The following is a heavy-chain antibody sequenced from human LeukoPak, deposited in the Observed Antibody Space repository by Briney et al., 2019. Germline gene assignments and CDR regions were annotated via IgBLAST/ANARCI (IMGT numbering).Heavy chain of an antibody. Sequence: SETLSLTCAVYGGSFSGYYWSWIRQPPGKGLEWIGEINHSGSTNYNPSLKSRVTISVDTSKNQFSLKLSSVTAADTAVYYCARARLARLDYWGQGTLVTVSS. CDR1: GGSFSGYY. CDR3: ARARLARLDY. D-gene: IGHD6-19*01. CDR2: INHSGST. V-gene: IGHV4-34*01. J-gene: IGHJ4*02.